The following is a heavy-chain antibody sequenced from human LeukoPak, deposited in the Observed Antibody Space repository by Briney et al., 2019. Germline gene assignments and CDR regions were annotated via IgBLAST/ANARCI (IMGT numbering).Heavy chain of an antibody. CDR3: ASLSSGYYYSDY. D-gene: IGHD3-22*01. CDR2: ISSSGSTI. V-gene: IGHV3-11*01. J-gene: IGHJ4*02. Sequence: GGSLRLSCAASGFTFSDYYMSWIRQAPGKGLEWVSYISSSGSTIYYADSVKGRFTISRDNAKDSLYLQMNSLRAEDTAVYYCASLSSGYYYSDYWGQGTLVTVSS. CDR1: GFTFSDYY.